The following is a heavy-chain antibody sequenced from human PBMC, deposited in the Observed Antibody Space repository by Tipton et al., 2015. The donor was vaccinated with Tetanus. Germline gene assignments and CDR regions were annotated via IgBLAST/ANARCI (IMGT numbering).Heavy chain of an antibody. CDR3: VRDKVGGITGFDH. CDR2: INPHNGDT. D-gene: IGHD1-26*01. J-gene: IGHJ4*02. Sequence: QSGPEVKRPGASVKVSCKSSGYTFTGYDFSWVHQAPGQGLEWMGWINPHNGDTNYAQRFEGRVTMTTDTSSSTAYMELGGLRSDDTAVYFCVRDKVGGITGFDHWGQGTLVTVSS. CDR1: GYTFTGYD. V-gene: IGHV1-18*01.